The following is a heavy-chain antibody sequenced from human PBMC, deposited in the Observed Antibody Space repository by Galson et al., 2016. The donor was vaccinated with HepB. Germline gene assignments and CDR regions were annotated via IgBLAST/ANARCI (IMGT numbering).Heavy chain of an antibody. Sequence: SVKVSCKASGYTFISSDVNWVRQATGQGLEWMGIINPSGGSTSYAQKFRVRVTMTRGTSTSTVYMELSSLRFEDTAMYYCARSSATTVVTQIFDYWGQGTLVTVAS. J-gene: IGHJ4*02. V-gene: IGHV1-46*01. D-gene: IGHD4-23*01. CDR1: GYTFISSD. CDR2: INPSGGST. CDR3: ARSSATTVVTQIFDY.